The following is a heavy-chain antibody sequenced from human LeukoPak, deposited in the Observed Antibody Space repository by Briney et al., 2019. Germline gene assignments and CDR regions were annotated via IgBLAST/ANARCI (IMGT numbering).Heavy chain of an antibody. D-gene: IGHD1-26*01. J-gene: IGHJ4*02. V-gene: IGHV3-49*04. CDR1: GFTFGDYA. CDR2: ISSIVYGGTT. CDR3: TARRGGSRLDY. Sequence: GGSLRLSCTASGFTFGDYAMSWVRQAPGKGLGWVGFISSIVYGGTTEYAASVKGRFTNSREDSNSVAYVQMNSLKTEDTAVYYCTARRGGSRLDYWGQGTLVTASS.